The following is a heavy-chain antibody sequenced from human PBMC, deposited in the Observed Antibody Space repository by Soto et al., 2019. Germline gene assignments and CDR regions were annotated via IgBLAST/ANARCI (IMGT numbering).Heavy chain of an antibody. J-gene: IGHJ4*01. CDR2: INPILSMS. D-gene: IGHD3-10*01. V-gene: IGHV1-69*02. Sequence: SVKVSCKASGXTFAFYSINWVRQAPGLGLEWMGRINPILSMSNYAQRFQGRVTMTADKSTSTAYMVLNSLRSEDTAMYYCATSYGSGYRAFDYWG. CDR1: GXTFAFYS. CDR3: ATSYGSGYRAFDY.